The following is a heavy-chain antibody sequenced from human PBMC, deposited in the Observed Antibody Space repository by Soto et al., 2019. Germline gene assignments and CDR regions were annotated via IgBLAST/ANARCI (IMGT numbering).Heavy chain of an antibody. J-gene: IGHJ6*03. CDR2: IDYSGST. CDR1: SGSISSYY. CDR3: ERLLSRVATTRDYYYYVDV. Sequence: SDTLSRTCTVTSGSISSYYWIWIRQPPGKGLEWIGYIDYSGSTNYNTSLKSRVTISLDTSMNRFSLKLSSVTAADTALYYCERLLSRVATTRDYYYYVDVWGKETTVPVSS. V-gene: IGHV4-59*12. D-gene: IGHD5-12*01.